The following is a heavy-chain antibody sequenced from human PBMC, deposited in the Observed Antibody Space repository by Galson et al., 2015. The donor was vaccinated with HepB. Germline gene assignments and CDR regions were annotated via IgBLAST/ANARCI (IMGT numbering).Heavy chain of an antibody. CDR1: GFTFSRFW. Sequence: SLRLSCAASGFTFSRFWMTWVRQAPGKGLEWVANIKQDGSEKYYVDSVKGRFTISRDNAKNSLYLQMNSLRAEDTAVYYCARDRTLFAIHPEWFDPWGQGTLVIVSS. V-gene: IGHV3-7*03. CDR2: IKQDGSEK. D-gene: IGHD1-14*01. J-gene: IGHJ5*02. CDR3: ARDRTLFAIHPEWFDP.